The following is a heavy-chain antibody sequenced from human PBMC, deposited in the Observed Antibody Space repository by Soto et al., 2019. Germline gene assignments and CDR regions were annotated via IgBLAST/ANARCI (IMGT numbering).Heavy chain of an antibody. CDR2: IYYSGST. V-gene: IGHV4-39*01. CDR1: GGSISSSSYY. D-gene: IGHD6-19*01. J-gene: IGHJ4*02. Sequence: QLQLQESGPGLVKPSETLSLTCTVSGGSISSSSYYWGWIRQPPGKGLEWIGSIYYSGSTYYNPSLKSRVTISVDASKNQFSLKLSSVTAAATAVYYCASPVAGTSLFVYWGQGTLVTVSS. CDR3: ASPVAGTSLFVY.